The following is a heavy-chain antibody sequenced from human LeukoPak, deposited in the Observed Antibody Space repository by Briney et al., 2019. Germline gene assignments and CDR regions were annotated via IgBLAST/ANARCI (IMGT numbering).Heavy chain of an antibody. D-gene: IGHD2-21*01. CDR1: GFTVSSNY. CDR2: IYSGGST. CDR3: ARQPSLSYCASATCWFDA. J-gene: IGHJ5*02. Sequence: GGSLRLSCAASGFTVSSNYMSWVRQAPGKGLEWVSVIYSGGSTYYADSVKGRFTISRDNSKNTLYLQMNSLRAEDTAVYYCARQPSLSYCASATCWFDAWGQGTLVSVSS. V-gene: IGHV3-66*04.